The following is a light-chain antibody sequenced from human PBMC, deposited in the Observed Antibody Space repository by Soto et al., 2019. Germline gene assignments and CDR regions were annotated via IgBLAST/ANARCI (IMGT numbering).Light chain of an antibody. CDR2: GAS. Sequence: EIVMTQSAATLSVSAGERVTLSWRAGQSVGTNLVWYQQRPGQAPRLLIYGASTRATGIPARFSGSGSGTEFTLTISSLQSEDFAVYYGQQFTNWPPVTFGQGTKVDIK. J-gene: IGKJ1*01. V-gene: IGKV3-15*01. CDR1: QSVGTN. CDR3: QQFTNWPPVT.